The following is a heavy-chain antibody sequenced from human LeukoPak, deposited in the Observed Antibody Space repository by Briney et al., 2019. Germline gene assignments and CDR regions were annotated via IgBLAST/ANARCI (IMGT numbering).Heavy chain of an antibody. V-gene: IGHV3-30-3*01. CDR1: GFTFSSYA. Sequence: GGSLRLSCAASGFTFSSYAMHWVRQAPGRGLESVAVISQDGSNKYYAGSVKGRFTISRDNSENTLYLQMNSLRAEDTALYYCSRDGEHGYNDIDFWGQGTLVTVSS. J-gene: IGHJ4*02. D-gene: IGHD5-24*01. CDR3: SRDGEHGYNDIDF. CDR2: ISQDGSNK.